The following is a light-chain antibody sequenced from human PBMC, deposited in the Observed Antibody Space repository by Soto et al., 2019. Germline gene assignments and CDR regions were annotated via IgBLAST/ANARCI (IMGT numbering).Light chain of an antibody. CDR3: GTWDSSLSAVV. Sequence: SVLTQPPSVSAAPGQKVTISCSGSSSNIGNNFVSWYQQLPGTAPQHLIYDNTKRPSGIPDRFSGSKSGTSATLGITGLQTGDEADYYCGTWDSSLSAVVFGGGTKLTVL. J-gene: IGLJ2*01. V-gene: IGLV1-51*01. CDR1: SSNIGNNF. CDR2: DNT.